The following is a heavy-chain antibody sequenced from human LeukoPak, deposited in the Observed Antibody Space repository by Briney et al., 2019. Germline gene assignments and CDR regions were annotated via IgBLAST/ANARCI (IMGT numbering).Heavy chain of an antibody. D-gene: IGHD5-12*01. CDR1: GGSISTYY. Sequence: SETLSLTCTVSGGSISTYYRSWIRQPPGKGLEWIGEINHSGSTNYNPSLKSRVTISVDTSKNQFSLKLSSVTAADTAVYYCARRRLRATTYDYWGQGTLVTVSS. J-gene: IGHJ4*02. V-gene: IGHV4-34*01. CDR2: INHSGST. CDR3: ARRRLRATTYDY.